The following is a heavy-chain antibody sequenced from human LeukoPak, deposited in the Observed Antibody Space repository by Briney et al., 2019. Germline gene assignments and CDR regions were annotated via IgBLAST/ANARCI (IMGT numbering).Heavy chain of an antibody. J-gene: IGHJ4*02. D-gene: IGHD3-9*01. CDR2: ISGSGGST. Sequence: PGGSLRLSCAASGFTFSSHAMSWVRQAPGKGLEWVSAISGSGGSTYYADSVKGRFTISRDNSKNTLYLQMNSLRAEDTAVYYCAKERPNVLRYFDWSYYFDYWGQGTLVTVSS. CDR1: GFTFSSHA. V-gene: IGHV3-23*01. CDR3: AKERPNVLRYFDWSYYFDY.